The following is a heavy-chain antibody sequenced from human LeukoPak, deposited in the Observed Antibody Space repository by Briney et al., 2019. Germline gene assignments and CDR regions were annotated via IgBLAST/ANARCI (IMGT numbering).Heavy chain of an antibody. D-gene: IGHD1-7*01. Sequence: SVKVSCKASGGTFSSYAISWVRQAPGQGLEWMGGIIPIFGTANYAQKFQGRVTITTDESTSTAYMELSSLRSEDTAVYYCARARWGTGTTIGHWYFDLWGRGTLVTVSS. CDR2: IIPIFGTA. J-gene: IGHJ2*01. CDR1: GGTFSSYA. CDR3: ARARWGTGTTIGHWYFDL. V-gene: IGHV1-69*05.